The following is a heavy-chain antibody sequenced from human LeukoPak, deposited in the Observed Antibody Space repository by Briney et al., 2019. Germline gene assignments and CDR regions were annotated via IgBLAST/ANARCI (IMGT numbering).Heavy chain of an antibody. J-gene: IGHJ4*02. CDR1: RYTFTGYY. CDR2: INANSGDT. V-gene: IGHV1-2*02. CDR3: AREISGYSDY. D-gene: IGHD3-22*01. Sequence: ASVKVSCKASRYTFTGYYMHWVRQAPGQGLEWMGWINANSGDTKYAQKFQGRVTMTRDTSISTAYLELSRLRSEDTAMYYCAREISGYSDYWGQGTLVTVSS.